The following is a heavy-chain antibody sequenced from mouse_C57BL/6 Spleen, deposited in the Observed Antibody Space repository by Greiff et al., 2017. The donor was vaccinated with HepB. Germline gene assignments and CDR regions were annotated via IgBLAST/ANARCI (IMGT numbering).Heavy chain of an antibody. V-gene: IGHV5-17*01. D-gene: IGHD2-2*01. CDR1: GFTFSDYG. Sequence: VMLVESGGGLVKPGGSLKLSCAASGFTFSDYGMHWVRQAPEKGLEWVAYISSGSSTIYYADTVKGRFTISRDNAKNTLFLQMTSLRSEDTAMYYCAREGYGYDEENYFDYWGQGTTLTVSS. CDR2: ISSGSSTI. J-gene: IGHJ2*01. CDR3: AREGYGYDEENYFDY.